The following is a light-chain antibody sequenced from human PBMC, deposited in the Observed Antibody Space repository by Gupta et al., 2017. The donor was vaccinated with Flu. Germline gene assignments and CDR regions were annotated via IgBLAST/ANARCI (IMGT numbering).Light chain of an antibody. V-gene: IGLV7-43*01. J-gene: IGLJ3*02. CDR1: TGAVTSGYY. Sequence: QTVVTQEPSLTVSPGGTVTLTCASSTGAVTSGYYPNWFQQKPGQAPRALIYSTIDKHSWTPARFSGSLLGGKAALTLSGVQPEDEADYYCLLYYSGAWVFGGGTKLTVL. CDR2: STI. CDR3: LLYYSGAWV.